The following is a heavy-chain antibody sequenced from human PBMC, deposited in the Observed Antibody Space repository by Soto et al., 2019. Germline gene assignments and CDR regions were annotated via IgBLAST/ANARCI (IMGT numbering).Heavy chain of an antibody. CDR1: GYSFTSYW. CDR2: IDPSDSYT. V-gene: IGHV5-10-1*01. D-gene: IGHD3-22*01. Sequence: GESLKISCKGSGYSFTSYWISWVRQMPGKGLEWMGRIDPSDSYTNYSPSFQGHVTISADKSISTAYLQWSSLKASDTAMYYCARHGKSRYYYDSSDYNWFDPWGQGTLVTVSS. CDR3: ARHGKSRYYYDSSDYNWFDP. J-gene: IGHJ5*02.